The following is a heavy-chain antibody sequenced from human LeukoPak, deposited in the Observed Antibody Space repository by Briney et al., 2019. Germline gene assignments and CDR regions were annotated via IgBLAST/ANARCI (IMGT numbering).Heavy chain of an antibody. J-gene: IGHJ6*02. V-gene: IGHV4-4*07. CDR1: GGSIRSYY. Sequence: SETLSLTCTVSGGSIRSYYWSWIRQPAGKGLEWIGRIYTSGSTNYNPSLKSRVTMSVDTSKNQFSLKLSSVTAADTAVYYCARAVSYCSSTSCYVGIMDVWGQGTTVTVSS. D-gene: IGHD2-2*01. CDR3: ARAVSYCSSTSCYVGIMDV. CDR2: IYTSGST.